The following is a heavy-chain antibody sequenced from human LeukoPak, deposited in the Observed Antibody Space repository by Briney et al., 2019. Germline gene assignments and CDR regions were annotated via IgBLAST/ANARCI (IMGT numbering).Heavy chain of an antibody. CDR2: MNPNSGNT. J-gene: IGHJ4*02. CDR1: GYTFTSYD. V-gene: IGHV1-8*01. D-gene: IGHD6-13*01. CDR3: ARGTRYSSSWYVEVPDFDY. Sequence: ASVKVSCKASGYTFTSYDINWVRQATGQGLEWMGWMNPNSGNTGYAQKFQGGVTMTRNTSISTAYMELSSLRSEDTAVYYCARGTRYSSSWYVEVPDFDYWGQGTLVTVSS.